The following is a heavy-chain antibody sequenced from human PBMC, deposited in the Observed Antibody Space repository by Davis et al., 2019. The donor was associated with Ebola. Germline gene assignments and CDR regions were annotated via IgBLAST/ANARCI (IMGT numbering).Heavy chain of an antibody. V-gene: IGHV3-64D*06. CDR3: VKDRFTVVVVHGGFDF. CDR2: ISTNGETT. J-gene: IGHJ4*02. CDR1: GFTFSSYA. D-gene: IGHD2-15*01. Sequence: GESLKISCSASGFTFSSYAMHWVRQAPGKGLESVSRISTNGETTYYAESAKGRFTISRDNSKDTLYLQMRSLRTEDTAVYYCVKDRFTVVVVHGGFDFWGQGALVTVSS.